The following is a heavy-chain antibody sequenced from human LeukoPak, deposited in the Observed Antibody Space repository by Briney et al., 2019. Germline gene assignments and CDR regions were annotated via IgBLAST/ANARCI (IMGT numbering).Heavy chain of an antibody. Sequence: KPSETLSLTCTVSGGSISSSSYYWGWIRQPSGKGLEWIGSIYYSGSTYYNPSLKSRVTISVDTSKNQFSLKLSSVTAADTAVYYCARHNEADSKEWLLLPFDCWGQGTLVTVSS. J-gene: IGHJ4*02. CDR1: GGSISSSSYY. CDR2: IYYSGST. D-gene: IGHD3-22*01. CDR3: ARHNEADSKEWLLLPFDC. V-gene: IGHV4-39*01.